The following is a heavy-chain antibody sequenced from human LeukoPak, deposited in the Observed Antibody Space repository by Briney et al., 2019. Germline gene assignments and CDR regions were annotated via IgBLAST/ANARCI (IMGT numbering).Heavy chain of an antibody. D-gene: IGHD6-19*01. CDR2: INPNSGGT. V-gene: IGHV1-2*02. J-gene: IGHJ3*02. CDR3: ARDRDSSGHDAFDI. CDR1: GYTFTGYY. Sequence: ASVKVSCKASGYTFTGYYMHWVRQAPGQGLEWMGWINPNSGGTNYAQKFQGRVTMTRDTSISTAYMELSRPRSDDTAVYYCARDRDSSGHDAFDIWGQGTMVTVSS.